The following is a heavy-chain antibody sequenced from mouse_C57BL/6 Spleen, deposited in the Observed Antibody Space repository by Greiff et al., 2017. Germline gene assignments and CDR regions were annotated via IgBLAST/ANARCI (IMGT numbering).Heavy chain of an antibody. CDR1: GYTFTSYW. CDR2: IYPSDSET. J-gene: IGHJ1*03. D-gene: IGHD1-1*01. V-gene: IGHV1-61*01. Sequence: VQLQESGAELVRPGSSVKLSCKASGYTFTSYWMDWVKQRPGQGLEWIGNIYPSDSETHYNQKFKDKATLTVDKSSSTAYMQLSSLTSEDSAVYYCARPDYGSSYGYVDVWGTGTTVTVSS. CDR3: ARPDYGSSYGYVDV.